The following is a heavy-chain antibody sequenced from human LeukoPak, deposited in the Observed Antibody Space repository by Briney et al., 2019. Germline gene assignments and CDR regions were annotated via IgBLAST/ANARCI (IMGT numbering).Heavy chain of an antibody. CDR1: GYTFTSYA. V-gene: IGHV1-3*03. Sequence: ASVKVSCKASGYTFTSYAMHWVRQAPGQRLEWMGWINAGNGNTKYSQEFQGRVTITRDTSASTAYMELSSLRSKDMAVYYCARVRPELRFLEWFGGFDPWGQGTLVTVSS. CDR2: INAGNGNT. D-gene: IGHD3-3*01. J-gene: IGHJ5*02. CDR3: ARVRPELRFLEWFGGFDP.